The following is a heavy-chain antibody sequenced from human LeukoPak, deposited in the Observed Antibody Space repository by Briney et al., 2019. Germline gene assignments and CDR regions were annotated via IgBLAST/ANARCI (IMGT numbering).Heavy chain of an antibody. CDR2: ISGSGGST. CDR3: AKDVVDTAFPYYYYYYMDV. V-gene: IGHV3-23*01. J-gene: IGHJ6*03. D-gene: IGHD5-18*01. Sequence: GGSLRLSCAASGFTFSSYATSWVRQAPGKRLEWVSAISGSGGSTYYADSVKGRFTISRDNSKNTLYLQMNSLRAEDTAVYYCAKDVVDTAFPYYYYYYMDVWGKGTTVTVSS. CDR1: GFTFSSYA.